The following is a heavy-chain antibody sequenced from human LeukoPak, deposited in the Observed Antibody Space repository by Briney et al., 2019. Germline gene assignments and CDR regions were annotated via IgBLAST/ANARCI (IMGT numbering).Heavy chain of an antibody. CDR1: GYTFTSYY. Sequence: ASLKVSCKASGYTFTSYYMHWVRQAPGQGLEWMGIINPSGGSTRYAQKFQGRVTMTRDTSTSTVYMELSSLRSEDTAVYYCARNPVTTKYFDYWGQGTLVTVSS. CDR2: INPSGGST. CDR3: ARNPVTTKYFDY. J-gene: IGHJ4*02. D-gene: IGHD4-17*01. V-gene: IGHV1-46*01.